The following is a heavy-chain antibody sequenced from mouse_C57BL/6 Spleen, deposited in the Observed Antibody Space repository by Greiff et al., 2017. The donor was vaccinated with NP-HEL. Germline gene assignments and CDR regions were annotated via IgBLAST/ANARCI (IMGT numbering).Heavy chain of an antibody. D-gene: IGHD2-12*01. Sequence: LQESGAELARPGASVKMSCKASGYTFTSYTMHWVKQRPGQGLEWIGYINPSSGYTKYNQKFKDKATLTADKSSSTAYMQLSSLTSEDSAVYYCGRSGGVTTRNYYAMDYWGQGTSVTVSS. CDR1: GYTFTSYT. V-gene: IGHV1-4*01. CDR2: INPSSGYT. J-gene: IGHJ4*01. CDR3: GRSGGVTTRNYYAMDY.